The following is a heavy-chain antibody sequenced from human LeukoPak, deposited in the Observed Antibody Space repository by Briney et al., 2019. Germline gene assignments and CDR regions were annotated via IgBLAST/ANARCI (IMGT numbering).Heavy chain of an antibody. J-gene: IGHJ5*02. V-gene: IGHV4-59*10. D-gene: IGHD6-19*01. CDR2: IYTSGST. CDR3: ARTIAVAGTGQFDP. CDR1: GGSFSDYY. Sequence: SETLSLTCAVYGGSFSDYYWSWIRQPAGKGLEWIGRIYTSGSTNYNPSLKSRVTMSVDTSKNQFSLKLSSVTAADTAVYYCARTIAVAGTGQFDPWGQGTLVTVSS.